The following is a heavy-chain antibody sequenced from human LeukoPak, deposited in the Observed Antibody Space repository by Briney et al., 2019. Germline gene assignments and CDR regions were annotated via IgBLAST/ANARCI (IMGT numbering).Heavy chain of an antibody. CDR1: GFTFSDYY. CDR2: ISSSGSTI. D-gene: IGHD6-13*01. J-gene: IGHJ4*02. Sequence: PGGSLRLSCAASGFTFSDYYMSWIRQAPGKGLEWVSYISSSGSTIYYADSVKGRFTISRDNAKNSLYLQMNSLRAEDTAVYYCASESLKYSSSHDYWGQGTPVTVSS. CDR3: ASESLKYSSSHDY. V-gene: IGHV3-11*04.